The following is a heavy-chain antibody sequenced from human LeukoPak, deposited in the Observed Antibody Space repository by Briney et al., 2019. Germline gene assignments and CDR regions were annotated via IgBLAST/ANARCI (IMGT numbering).Heavy chain of an antibody. Sequence: PSETLSLTCTVSGGSISSSSYYWGWIRQPPGKGLEWIGSIYYSGSTYYNPSLKSRVAISVDTSKNQFSLKLSSVTAADTAVYYCARASSSSGWFDPWGQGTLVTVSP. CDR3: ARASSSSGWFDP. V-gene: IGHV4-39*07. J-gene: IGHJ5*02. CDR2: IYYSGST. D-gene: IGHD6-6*01. CDR1: GGSISSSSYY.